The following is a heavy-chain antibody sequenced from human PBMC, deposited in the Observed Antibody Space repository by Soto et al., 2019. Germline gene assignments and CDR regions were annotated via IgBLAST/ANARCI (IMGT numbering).Heavy chain of an antibody. J-gene: IGHJ4*02. V-gene: IGHV3-33*01. D-gene: IGHD5-12*01. Sequence: GGSLRLSCAASGFTFSSYGMHWVRQAPGKGLEWVAVIWYDGSNKYYADSVKGRFTISRDNSKNTLYLQMNSLRAEDTAVYYCAREGGWLQLNAPFDYWGQGTLVTVSS. CDR2: IWYDGSNK. CDR1: GFTFSSYG. CDR3: AREGGWLQLNAPFDY.